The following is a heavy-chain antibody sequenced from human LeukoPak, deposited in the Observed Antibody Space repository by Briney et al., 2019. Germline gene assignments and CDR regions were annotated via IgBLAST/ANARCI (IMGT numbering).Heavy chain of an antibody. CDR1: GFTLNDYC. CDR2: TSDSGGDT. Sequence: SGGTLSLSCAASGFTLNDYCMRWVRPAPGKGLEWVSGTSDSGGDTYYAASVQGRFTISRDNSKNTVNIQVNSLRADDTAVYYCAKGPRALEQSIHRFDDWGQGTRVTVSS. CDR3: AKGPRALEQSIHRFDD. J-gene: IGHJ4*02. D-gene: IGHD1/OR15-1a*01. V-gene: IGHV3-23*01.